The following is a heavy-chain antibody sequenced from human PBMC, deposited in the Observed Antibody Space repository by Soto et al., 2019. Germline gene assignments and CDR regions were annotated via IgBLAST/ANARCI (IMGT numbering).Heavy chain of an antibody. CDR1: AFTFNNYA. V-gene: IGHV3-23*01. CDR3: AKSRYSESSGDFDAC. D-gene: IGHD3-22*01. Sequence: EVQLLESGGGLVQPGGSLSLSCAASAFTFNNYAMSWVRQAPGKGLEWVSGIGGSGRTTYYADSVKGRFTISRDNSNNALFLQLKSLRAEDTAVYYCAKSRYSESSGDFDACWGQGTLGTVAS. CDR2: IGGSGRTT. J-gene: IGHJ4*02.